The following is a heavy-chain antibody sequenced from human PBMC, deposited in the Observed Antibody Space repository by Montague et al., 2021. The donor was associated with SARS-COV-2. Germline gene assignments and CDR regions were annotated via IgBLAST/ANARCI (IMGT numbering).Heavy chain of an antibody. Sequence: SETLSLTCSVSGYSISSGYYWGWIRQPPGKGLEWIGNIYHSGGTHHSPSLKSRVTVSVDTSKNQFSLRLSSVTAADTAVYYCARWYYGSGSYPHWGQGTLVTVSS. D-gene: IGHD3-10*01. CDR3: ARWYYGSGSYPH. CDR1: GYSISSGYY. CDR2: IYHSGGT. V-gene: IGHV4-38-2*01. J-gene: IGHJ4*02.